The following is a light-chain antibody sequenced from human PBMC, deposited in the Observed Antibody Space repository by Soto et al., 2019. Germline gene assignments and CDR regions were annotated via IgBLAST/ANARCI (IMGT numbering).Light chain of an antibody. V-gene: IGKV1-5*03. J-gene: IGKJ4*01. CDR1: QSISSW. CDR2: KAS. CDR3: QQYNCYPLT. Sequence: DIQMTQSPSTLSASVGDRVTITCRASQSISSWLAWYQQKPGKAPKLLIYKASSLESGVPSRFSGSGSGTEFTLIISSVQSVDFATYYCQQYNCYPLTFGGGTKVEIK.